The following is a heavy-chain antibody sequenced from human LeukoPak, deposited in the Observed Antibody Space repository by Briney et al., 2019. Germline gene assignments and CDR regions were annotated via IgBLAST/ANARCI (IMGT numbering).Heavy chain of an antibody. D-gene: IGHD2-8*02. V-gene: IGHV3-7*01. CDR1: GFTFSTYA. CDR3: ARDPSLVTPPY. CDR2: INQDGSEK. Sequence: GGSLRLSCEASGFTFSTYAMSWVRQAPGKGLEWVANINQDGSEKYYVDSVKGRFIISRDNAKNSLYLQMNSLRAEDTAVYFCARDPSLVTPPYWGQGTLVTVSS. J-gene: IGHJ4*02.